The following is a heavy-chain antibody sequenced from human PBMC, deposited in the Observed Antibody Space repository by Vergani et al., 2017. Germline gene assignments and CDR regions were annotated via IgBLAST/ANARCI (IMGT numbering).Heavy chain of an antibody. J-gene: IGHJ2*01. D-gene: IGHD2-2*01. CDR2: IIPILGTA. CDR1: GGTFSSYA. V-gene: IGHV1-69*11. CDR3: ARSEIGYCSSTSCSPHWYFDL. Sequence: QVQLVQSGAEVKKPGSSVKVSCKASGGTFSSYAISWVRQAPGQGLEWMGRIIPILGTANYAQKFQGRVTITADESTSTAYMGLSSLRSEDTAVYYCARSEIGYCSSTSCSPHWYFDLWGRGTLVTVSS.